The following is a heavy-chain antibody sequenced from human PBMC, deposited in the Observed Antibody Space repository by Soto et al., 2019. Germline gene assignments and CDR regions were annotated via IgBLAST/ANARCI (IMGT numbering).Heavy chain of an antibody. J-gene: IGHJ3*02. CDR3: ARDWGGYSYFSAI. D-gene: IGHD5-18*01. Sequence: PGGSLRLSCAASGFTFSSYGMHWVRQAPGKGLEWVAVIWYDGSNKYYADSVKGRFTISRDNSKNTLYLQMNSLRAEDTAVYYCARDWGGYSYFSAIWGQGTMVTVSS. CDR2: IWYDGSNK. V-gene: IGHV3-33*08. CDR1: GFTFSSYG.